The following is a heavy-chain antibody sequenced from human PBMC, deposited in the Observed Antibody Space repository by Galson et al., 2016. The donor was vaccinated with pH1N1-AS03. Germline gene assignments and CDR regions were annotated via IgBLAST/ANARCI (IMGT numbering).Heavy chain of an antibody. D-gene: IGHD5-18*01. CDR1: GFTFNNTW. Sequence: SLRLSCAGSGFTFNNTWVSWVRQAPGEGLEWVGRIKSKTDGGTAEYAAPVKGRFTISRDDSRDTLHLQMNSLKTEDSALYYCVTGGNNFGHEYWGQGTLVTVSS. CDR2: IKSKTDGGTA. J-gene: IGHJ4*01. V-gene: IGHV3-15*01. CDR3: VTGGNNFGHEY.